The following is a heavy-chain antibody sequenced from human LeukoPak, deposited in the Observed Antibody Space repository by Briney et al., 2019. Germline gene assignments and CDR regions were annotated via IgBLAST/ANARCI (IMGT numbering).Heavy chain of an antibody. D-gene: IGHD3-22*01. J-gene: IGHJ4*02. V-gene: IGHV3-74*01. CDR1: GFTFSTYW. Sequence: GGSLRLSCAASGFTFSTYWMHWVRQAPGEGLVWVSRIKSDGSDTSYADSVKGRFTISRDNAKNTLYLQMNSLRVEDTAVYYCARGVDYYENSGTIDYWGQGTLVTVSS. CDR3: ARGVDYYENSGTIDY. CDR2: IKSDGSDT.